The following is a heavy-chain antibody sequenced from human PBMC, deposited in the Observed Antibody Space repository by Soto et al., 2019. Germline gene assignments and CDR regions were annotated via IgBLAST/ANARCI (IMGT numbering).Heavy chain of an antibody. D-gene: IGHD4-17*01. V-gene: IGHV3-33*01. Sequence: VGSLRLSCAASGFTFSSYGMHWVRQAPGKGLEWVAVIWYDGSNKYYADSVKGRFTISRDNSKNTLYLQMNSLRAEDTAVYYCARGPMTTVTDFDYWGQGTLVTVSS. J-gene: IGHJ4*02. CDR2: IWYDGSNK. CDR1: GFTFSSYG. CDR3: ARGPMTTVTDFDY.